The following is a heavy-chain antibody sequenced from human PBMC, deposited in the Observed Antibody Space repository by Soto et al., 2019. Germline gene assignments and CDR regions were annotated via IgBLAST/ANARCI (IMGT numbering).Heavy chain of an antibody. CDR2: IDPSDSYT. CDR3: ARSIFGVVINPEAFDI. CDR1: GYSFTSYW. J-gene: IGHJ3*02. D-gene: IGHD3-3*01. V-gene: IGHV5-10-1*01. Sequence: GESLKISCKGSGYSFTSYWISWVRQMPGKGLEWMGRIDPSDSYTNYSPSFQGHVTISADKSISTAYLQWSSLKASDTAMYYCARSIFGVVINPEAFDIWGQGTMVTISS.